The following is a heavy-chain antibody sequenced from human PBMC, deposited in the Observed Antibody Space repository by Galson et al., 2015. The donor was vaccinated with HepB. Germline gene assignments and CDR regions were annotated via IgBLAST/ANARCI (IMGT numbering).Heavy chain of an antibody. CDR1: GYTFTSYY. CDR2: INPSGGST. J-gene: IGHJ5*02. CDR3: ARERGGYCSGGSCYSFDP. V-gene: IGHV1-46*04. Sequence: SVKVSCKASGYTFTSYYMHWVRQAPGQGLEWMGIINPSGGSTSYAQKLQGRVTMTRDTSTSTVYMELSSLRSEDTAVYYCARERGGYCSGGSCYSFDPWGQGTLVTVSS. D-gene: IGHD2-15*01.